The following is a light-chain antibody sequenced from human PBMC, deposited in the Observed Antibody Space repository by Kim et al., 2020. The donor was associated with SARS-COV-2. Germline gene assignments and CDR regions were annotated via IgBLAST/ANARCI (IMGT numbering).Light chain of an antibody. J-gene: IGKJ2*01. Sequence: SLSPGESATLSCRASQSISSSYLAWYQQKPGQAPSLLFFGASSRATGIPDRFSGSGSGTDFTLTISRLEPEDFAVYYCQQYGGSYTFGQGTKLEIK. CDR1: QSISSSY. CDR3: QQYGGSYT. V-gene: IGKV3-20*01. CDR2: GAS.